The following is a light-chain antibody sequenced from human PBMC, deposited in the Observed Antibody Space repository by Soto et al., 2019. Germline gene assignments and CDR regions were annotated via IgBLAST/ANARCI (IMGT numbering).Light chain of an antibody. CDR3: SSKPGAGPV. V-gene: IGLV2-18*02. CDR1: SSDVGGSNR. Sequence: QSALTQPPSVSGSPGQSVTISCTGTSSDVGGSNRVSWYQHSPGTAPKVIIYGVSNRPSGVPDRFSGSKSGNTASLTISGLQAEDEADYYCSSKPGAGPVFGGGTKVTVL. J-gene: IGLJ2*01. CDR2: GVS.